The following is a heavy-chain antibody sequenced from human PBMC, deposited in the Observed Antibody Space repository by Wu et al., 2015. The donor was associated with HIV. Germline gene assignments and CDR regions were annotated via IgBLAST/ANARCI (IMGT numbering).Heavy chain of an antibody. D-gene: IGHD2-2*01. CDR2: IIPIFGTA. Sequence: QVQLVQSGAEVKKPGSSMKVSCKASGGTFNSYVISWVRQAPGQGLEWMGGIIPIFGTANFAQKFQGRLTIAADESTSTVYMELSSLRSEDTAVYYCALRGGXGVVVPGAYILLLVTMDVWGKGTTVTVSS. CDR1: GGTFNSYV. J-gene: IGHJ6*03. CDR3: ALRGGXGVVVPGAYILLLVTMDV. V-gene: IGHV1-69*12.